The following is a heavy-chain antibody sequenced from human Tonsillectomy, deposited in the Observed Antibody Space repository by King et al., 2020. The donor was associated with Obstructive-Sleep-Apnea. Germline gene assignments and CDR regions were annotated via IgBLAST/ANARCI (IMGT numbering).Heavy chain of an antibody. Sequence: VQLQESGPGLVKPSETLSLTCSVSGASISSYCWTWIRQPPGKGLEWIGHIFYSGSSNYNPSLKSRVAISVDTSKNQISLRLSSVTAADTAVYYCARALEIWNSGSYGGGAYFFDYWGQGTLVTVSS. CDR2: IFYSGSS. CDR3: ARALEIWNSGSYGGGAYFFDY. V-gene: IGHV4-59*01. D-gene: IGHD1-26*01. CDR1: GASISSYC. J-gene: IGHJ4*02.